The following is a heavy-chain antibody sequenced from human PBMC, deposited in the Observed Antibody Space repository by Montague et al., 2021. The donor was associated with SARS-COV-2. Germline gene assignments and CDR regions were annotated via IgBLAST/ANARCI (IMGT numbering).Heavy chain of an antibody. CDR1: GGSISGGGYY. V-gene: IGHV4-31*03. CDR2: IYYSGST. Sequence: TLSLTCTVSGGSISGGGYYWSWIRQHPGKGLEWIGYIYYSGSTYYNPSLKSRVTISVDTSKNQFSLKLSSVTAADTAVYYCARVHIVVVTAMRYFDLCGRGTLVTVSS. J-gene: IGHJ2*01. CDR3: ARVHIVVVTAMRYFDL. D-gene: IGHD2-21*02.